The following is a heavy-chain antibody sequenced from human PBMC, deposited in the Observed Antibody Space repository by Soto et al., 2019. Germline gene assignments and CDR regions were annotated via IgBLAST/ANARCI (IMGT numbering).Heavy chain of an antibody. Sequence: QVQLEQSGAGLKEPGASVRASCKLSGDTLTRYYIHWVRQAPGQGLEWMGRINCNSGDIKYAQSFQGRVTMTRNTSSNTAYMDLSRLRSDDTAVYYCARGGGSSFFDYWGQGIVVTVSS. J-gene: IGHJ4*02. CDR2: INCNSGDI. V-gene: IGHV1-2*06. CDR3: ARGGGSSFFDY. D-gene: IGHD2-2*01. CDR1: GDTLTRYY.